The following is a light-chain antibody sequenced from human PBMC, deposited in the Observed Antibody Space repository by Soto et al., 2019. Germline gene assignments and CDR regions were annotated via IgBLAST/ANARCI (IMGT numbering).Light chain of an antibody. J-gene: IGKJ4*01. CDR3: QQYYSTPNT. CDR1: QSVLYSSNNKNY. V-gene: IGKV4-1*01. CDR2: WAS. Sequence: DIVMTQSPDSLAVSLGERATINCKSSQSVLYSSNNKNYLAWYQQKPGQPPKLLIYWASTRESGVPDRFSGSGSGTDFTLTISSLQAEDVAGYYCQQYYSTPNTFGGGTKVEIK.